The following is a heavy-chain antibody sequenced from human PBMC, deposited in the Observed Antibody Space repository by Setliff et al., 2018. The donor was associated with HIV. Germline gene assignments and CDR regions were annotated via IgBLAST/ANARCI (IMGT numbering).Heavy chain of an antibody. Sequence: ASVKVSCKASGYTFTNYALQWVRQAPGRSLEWMGWLSTGSGETKYSQRFQGRVTITRDTSASTAYMELSTLRSEDTAVYYCTRGKSGWSTDYWGQGTLVTAPQ. V-gene: IGHV1-3*04. J-gene: IGHJ4*02. CDR3: TRGKSGWSTDY. CDR1: GYTFTNYA. CDR2: LSTGSGET. D-gene: IGHD6-19*01.